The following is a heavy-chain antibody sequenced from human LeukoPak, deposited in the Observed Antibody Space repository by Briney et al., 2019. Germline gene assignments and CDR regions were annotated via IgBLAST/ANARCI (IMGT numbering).Heavy chain of an antibody. CDR1: GFTLSGAW. D-gene: IGHD7-27*01. J-gene: IGHJ4*02. V-gene: IGHV3-7*01. Sequence: GGSLRLSCTASGFTLSGAWMTWVRQAPGKGLEWVANIREDGTEKNYVDSVKGRFTISRDNAKNSLFLQMSNLRDDDTAIYYCARHVGISFWGQGTLVTVSS. CDR3: ARHVGISF. CDR2: IREDGTEK.